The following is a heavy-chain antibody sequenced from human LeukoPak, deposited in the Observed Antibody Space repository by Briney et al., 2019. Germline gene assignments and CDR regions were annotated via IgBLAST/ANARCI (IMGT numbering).Heavy chain of an antibody. CDR2: IDWDDDK. Sequence: ESGPTLVNPTQTLTLTCTFSGFSLSTSGMCVSWIRQPPGKALEWLARIDWDDDKYYSTSLKTRLTISKDTSKNQVVLTMTNMDPVDTATYYCARTPGYYYDSSGYYLFDYWGQGTLVTVSS. V-gene: IGHV2-70*11. CDR3: ARTPGYYYDSSGYYLFDY. D-gene: IGHD3-22*01. CDR1: GFSLSTSGMC. J-gene: IGHJ4*02.